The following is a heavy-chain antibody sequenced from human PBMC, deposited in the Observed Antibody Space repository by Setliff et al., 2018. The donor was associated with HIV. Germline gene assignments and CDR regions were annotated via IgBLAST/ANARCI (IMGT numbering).Heavy chain of an antibody. J-gene: IGHJ4*02. CDR3: ARDPLVGAPDYFDY. Sequence: LRLSWAAPEFTFTSDCMKWVRQAPGKGLASVANIRQGGSEKHSVDSVKGRFTMSRDNAKNSLNLQMNSLRAEDTAVYYCARDPLVGAPDYFDYWGQGTLVTVSS. CDR2: IRQGGSEK. V-gene: IGHV3-7*01. CDR1: EFTFTSDC. D-gene: IGHD1-26*01.